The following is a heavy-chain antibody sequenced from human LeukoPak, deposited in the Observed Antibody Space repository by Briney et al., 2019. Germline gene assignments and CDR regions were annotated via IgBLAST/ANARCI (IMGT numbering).Heavy chain of an antibody. V-gene: IGHV3-7*01. CDR2: IKQDGSEK. Sequence: AGGSLRLSCAASGFTFSSYWMSWVRQAPGKGLEWVANIKQDGSEKYYVDSVKGQFTNSRDNAKNSLFLQVNSLRAEDTAVYYCAREADDGVYYFDYWGQGALVTVSS. CDR1: GFTFSSYW. D-gene: IGHD5-24*01. J-gene: IGHJ4*02. CDR3: AREADDGVYYFDY.